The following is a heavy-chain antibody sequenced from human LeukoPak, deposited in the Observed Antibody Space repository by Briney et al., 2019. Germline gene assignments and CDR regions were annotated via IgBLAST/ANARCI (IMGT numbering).Heavy chain of an antibody. J-gene: IGHJ6*03. Sequence: AGGSLRLSCAASGFTFSGYSMHWVRQAPGKGLEYVSAIISHGGNTYYAGSVKGRFTISRDNSKNTLYLQMDSLRPEDMAVYYCARITMGATVANFYYYYMDVWGKGTTVTVSS. CDR1: GFTFSGYS. CDR3: ARITMGATVANFYYYYMDV. D-gene: IGHD3-3*01. V-gene: IGHV3-64*02. CDR2: IISHGGNT.